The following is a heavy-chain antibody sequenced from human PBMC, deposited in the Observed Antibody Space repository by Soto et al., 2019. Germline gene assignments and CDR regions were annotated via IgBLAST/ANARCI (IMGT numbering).Heavy chain of an antibody. CDR2: ISSSSSTI. V-gene: IGHV3-48*02. J-gene: IGHJ6*02. Sequence: GGSLRLACAASGFTFSRYSMNWVRQAPGKGLEWVSYISSSSSTIYYADSVKGRFTISRDNAKNSLYLQMNSLRDEDTAVYYCARDAGQVGYSSSPLYYYGMDVWGQGTTVTVSS. D-gene: IGHD6-6*01. CDR3: ARDAGQVGYSSSPLYYYGMDV. CDR1: GFTFSRYS.